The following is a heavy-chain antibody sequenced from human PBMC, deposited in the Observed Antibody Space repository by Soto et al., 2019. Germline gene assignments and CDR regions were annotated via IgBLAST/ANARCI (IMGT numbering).Heavy chain of an antibody. D-gene: IGHD3-10*01. Sequence: PGGSLRLSCAASGFTFSSYAMSWVRQAPGKGLEWVSAISGSGDSTYYADSVKGRFTISRDNSKNTLYLQMNSLRAEDTAVYYCAKYYYYGSGSYYTLEYLDYWGQGTLVTVSS. CDR2: ISGSGDST. CDR3: AKYYYYGSGSYYTLEYLDY. J-gene: IGHJ4*02. V-gene: IGHV3-23*01. CDR1: GFTFSSYA.